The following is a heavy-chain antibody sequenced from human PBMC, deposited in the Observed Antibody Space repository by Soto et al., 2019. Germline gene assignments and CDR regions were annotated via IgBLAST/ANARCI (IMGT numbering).Heavy chain of an antibody. J-gene: IGHJ6*02. V-gene: IGHV1-8*01. CDR1: GYTFTSYD. D-gene: IGHD3-3*01. CDR3: ATDDGGFFSGYYRVYDYGLDV. Sequence: GASVKVSCKASGYTFTSYDINWVRQATGQGLEWMGWMNPNSGNTGYAQKFQGRVTMTRNTSISTAYMELSRLRSDGTAVYYCATDDGGFFSGYYRVYDYGLDVWGQGTTVTVSS. CDR2: MNPNSGNT.